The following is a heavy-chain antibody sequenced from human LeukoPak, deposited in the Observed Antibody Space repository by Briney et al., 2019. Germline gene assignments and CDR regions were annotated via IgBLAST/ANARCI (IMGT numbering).Heavy chain of an antibody. V-gene: IGHV3-20*04. Sequence: GGSLRLSCAASGFTFDNYAMNWVRQAPGKGLEWVSGLTGNAGSTGYADSVKGRFIISRDNAKNSMFLQMNSLRAEDTAVYYCVRDQGGAVSYWGQGTLVTVSS. J-gene: IGHJ4*02. D-gene: IGHD3-16*01. CDR3: VRDQGGAVSY. CDR2: LTGNAGST. CDR1: GFTFDNYA.